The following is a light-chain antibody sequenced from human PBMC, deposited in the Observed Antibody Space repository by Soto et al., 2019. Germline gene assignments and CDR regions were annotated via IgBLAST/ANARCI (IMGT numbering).Light chain of an antibody. V-gene: IGKV3-20*01. J-gene: IGKJ1*01. CDR1: QSVSSSY. CDR2: GAS. Sequence: EIVLTQSRSSLYLSPGERANFSCRANQSVSSSYLAWYQQKPGQAPRVLIYGASSRATGIPDRFSGSGSGTDFTLTISRLEPEDFAVYYCQQYGSSPGTFGQGTKVEIK. CDR3: QQYGSSPGT.